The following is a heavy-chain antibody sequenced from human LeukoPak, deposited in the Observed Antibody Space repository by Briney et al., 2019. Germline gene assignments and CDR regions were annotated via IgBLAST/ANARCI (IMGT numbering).Heavy chain of an antibody. CDR3: ARDLYPYYYDSSGFEGFDP. CDR2: ISSSSFSI. V-gene: IGHV3-21*01. J-gene: IGHJ5*02. D-gene: IGHD3-22*01. Sequence: PRGSLRLSCAASGFTFSSYSMNWVRQAPGKGLEWVSSISSSSFSIYYADSLKGRFTISRDNANNSLYLQMNSLRAEDTAVYYCARDLYPYYYDSSGFEGFDPWGQGTLVTVSS. CDR1: GFTFSSYS.